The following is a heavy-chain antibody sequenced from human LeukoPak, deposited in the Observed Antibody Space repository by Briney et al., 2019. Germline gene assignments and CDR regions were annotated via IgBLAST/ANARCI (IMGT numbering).Heavy chain of an antibody. V-gene: IGHV3-48*03. D-gene: IGHD3-22*01. CDR3: ARDLSGYYDY. CDR2: ISSSGSTI. Sequence: GGSLRLSCAASGFTFSSYAMHWVRQAPGKGLEWVSYISSSGSTIYYADSVKGRFTISRDNAKNSLYLQMNSLRAEDTAVYYCARDLSGYYDYWGQGTLVTVSS. J-gene: IGHJ4*02. CDR1: GFTFSSYA.